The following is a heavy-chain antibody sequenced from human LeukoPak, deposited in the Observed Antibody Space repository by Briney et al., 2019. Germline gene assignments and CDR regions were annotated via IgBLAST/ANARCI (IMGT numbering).Heavy chain of an antibody. Sequence: GGSLRLSCAASGFTFTSHAMIWVRQAPGKGLEWVSAFSGSGGSGGSTYYADSVKGRFTISRDNSKNTLYLQMSSLRAEDTAVYYCAKHRGSSWYDAFDICGQGTMVTVSS. V-gene: IGHV3-23*01. CDR3: AKHRGSSWYDAFDI. J-gene: IGHJ3*02. CDR1: GFTFTSHA. D-gene: IGHD6-13*01. CDR2: FSGSGGSGGST.